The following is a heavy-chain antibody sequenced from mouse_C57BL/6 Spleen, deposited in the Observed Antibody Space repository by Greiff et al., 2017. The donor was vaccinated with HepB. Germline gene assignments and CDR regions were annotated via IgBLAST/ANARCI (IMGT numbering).Heavy chain of an antibody. J-gene: IGHJ2*01. CDR3: ASNVDY. V-gene: IGHV1-82*01. CDR1: GYAFSSSW. CDR2: IYPGDGDT. Sequence: QVQLQQSGPELVKPGASVKISCKASGYAFSSSWMNWVKQRPGKGLEWIGRIYPGDGDTNYNGKFKGKATLTADKSSSTAYMQLSRLTSENSAVYYCASNVDYWGQGTTLTVSS.